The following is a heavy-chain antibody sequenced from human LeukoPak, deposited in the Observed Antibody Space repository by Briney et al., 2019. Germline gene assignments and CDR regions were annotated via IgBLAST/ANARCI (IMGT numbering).Heavy chain of an antibody. D-gene: IGHD1-26*01. CDR2: IYYSGST. V-gene: IGHV4-39*07. CDR3: ASLLPWELLNDY. Sequence: SETLSLTCTVSGGSISSSSYYWGWIRQPPGKGLEWIGSIYYSGSTYYNPSLKSRVTISVDTSKNQFSLKLSSVTAADTAVYYCASLLPWELLNDYWGQGTLVTVSS. J-gene: IGHJ4*02. CDR1: GGSISSSSYY.